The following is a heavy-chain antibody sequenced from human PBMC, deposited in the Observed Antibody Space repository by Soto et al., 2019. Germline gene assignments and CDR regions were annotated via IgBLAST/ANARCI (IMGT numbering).Heavy chain of an antibody. V-gene: IGHV4-30-2*01. CDR1: GDSVSSAGYS. Sequence: SGDSVSSAGYSWTWIKKPPGKGLEWIGYIYHSGSTYYNPSLKSRVTISVDRSKNQFSLKLSSVTAADTAVYYCASGIVGAVNWFDPWVHRSLVTVSS. J-gene: IGHJ5*02. CDR2: IYHSGST. CDR3: ASGIVGAVNWFDP. D-gene: IGHD1-26*01.